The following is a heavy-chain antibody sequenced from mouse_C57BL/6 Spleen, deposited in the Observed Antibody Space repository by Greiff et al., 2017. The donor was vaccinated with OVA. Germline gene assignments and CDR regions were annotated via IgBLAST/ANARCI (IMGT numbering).Heavy chain of an antibody. Sequence: VQLQQSGAELVKPGASVKISCKASGYTFTDYYINWVKQRPGQGLEWIGKIGPGSGSTYSNEKFKGKATLTADKSSCTAYMQLRSLTSYDAAVEFYARDRPECNYEDWGQGTTLTVSS. V-gene: IGHV1-77*01. CDR3: ARDRPECNYED. D-gene: IGHD2-1*01. CDR2: IGPGSGST. CDR1: GYTFTDYY. J-gene: IGHJ2*01.